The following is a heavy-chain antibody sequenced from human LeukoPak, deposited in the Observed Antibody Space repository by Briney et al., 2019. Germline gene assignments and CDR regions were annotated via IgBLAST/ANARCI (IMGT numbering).Heavy chain of an antibody. CDR3: ARHAAVEGSSGWSPLWWFDP. J-gene: IGHJ5*02. V-gene: IGHV4-59*08. CDR1: SGSISGYY. D-gene: IGHD6-19*01. CDR2: MHHSGST. Sequence: SETLSLTCTVSSGSISGYYWSWIRQPPGKGLEWIGYMHHSGSTKHNPYLKSRVTISVDTSKSQFSLKLSSVTAADTAVYYCARHAAVEGSSGWSPLWWFDPWGQGTLVTVSS.